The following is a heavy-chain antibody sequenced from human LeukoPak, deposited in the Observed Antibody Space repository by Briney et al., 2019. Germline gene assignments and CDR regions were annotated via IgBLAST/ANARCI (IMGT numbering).Heavy chain of an antibody. J-gene: IGHJ3*01. D-gene: IGHD3-10*01. CDR2: IKSKISGGTT. Sequence: GWSLRLSCAASGFTFSNAWMYWVRQAPGKGLEWVGRIKSKISGGTTDYAAPVKGRFTISRDDSKNTLYLQMNSLKTEDTAVYYCTTDAPYYYGSGTKTDAFDLWGQGTMVTVSS. CDR1: GFTFSNAW. V-gene: IGHV3-15*01. CDR3: TTDAPYYYGSGTKTDAFDL.